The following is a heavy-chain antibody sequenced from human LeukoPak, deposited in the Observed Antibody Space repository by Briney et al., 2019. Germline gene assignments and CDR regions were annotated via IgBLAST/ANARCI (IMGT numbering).Heavy chain of an antibody. Sequence: GGSLRLSCAASGFTFSSYWMHWVRQAPGKGLVWVSRINSDGSSTSYADSVKGRFTISRDNAKNTLYLQMNSLRAEDTAVYYCARERAVGAVPSFPSPFDYWGQGTLVTVSS. CDR2: INSDGSST. V-gene: IGHV3-74*01. CDR3: ARERAVGAVPSFPSPFDY. D-gene: IGHD1-26*01. CDR1: GFTFSSYW. J-gene: IGHJ4*02.